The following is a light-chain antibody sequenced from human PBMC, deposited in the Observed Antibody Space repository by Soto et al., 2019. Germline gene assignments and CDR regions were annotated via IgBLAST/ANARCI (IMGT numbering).Light chain of an antibody. Sequence: IQMTQSPSSLSASVGDRVTITCRASQDIRNDLGWYQQKPGKAPKLLIYDASTLQSGVPSRYSGSGSGTEFTLTISNLQPDDFATYYCQQYESYSPWTFGQGTKVDIK. CDR3: QQYESYSPWT. CDR2: DAS. V-gene: IGKV1-17*02. CDR1: QDIRND. J-gene: IGKJ1*01.